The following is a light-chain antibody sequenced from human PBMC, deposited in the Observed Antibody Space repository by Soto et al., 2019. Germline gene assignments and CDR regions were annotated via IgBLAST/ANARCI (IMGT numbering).Light chain of an antibody. V-gene: IGKV1-9*01. CDR2: AAS. CDR3: QQLNSYPLT. J-gene: IGKJ4*01. Sequence: DIQLTQSPSFLSASVGDRVTITCRASQGISSYLAWYQQKPGTAPKLLIYAASPLQSGVPSRFSGSGSGTEFTLTIRGLQPEDFATSYCQQLNSYPLTFGGGTKVEIK. CDR1: QGISSY.